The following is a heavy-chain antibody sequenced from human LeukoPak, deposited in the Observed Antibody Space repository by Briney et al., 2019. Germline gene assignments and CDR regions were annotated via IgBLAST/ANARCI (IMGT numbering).Heavy chain of an antibody. CDR3: ARKDYGGTTFDY. V-gene: IGHV3-21*01. J-gene: IGHJ4*02. D-gene: IGHD4-23*01. Sequence: GGSLRLSCAASGFTFSSYSMNWVRQAPGKGLEWVSSISSSSSYIYYADSVKGRFTISRDNSKNTLYLQMNSLRAEDTAVYYCARKDYGGTTFDYWGQGTLVTVSS. CDR2: ISSSSSYI. CDR1: GFTFSSYS.